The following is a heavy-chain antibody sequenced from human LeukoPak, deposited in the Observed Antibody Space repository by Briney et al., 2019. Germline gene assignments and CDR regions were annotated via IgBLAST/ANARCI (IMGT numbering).Heavy chain of an antibody. J-gene: IGHJ4*02. CDR3: AKHPGEGYFDSSGYYHYYFDY. V-gene: IGHV3-23*01. D-gene: IGHD3-22*01. Sequence: GGSLRLSCAASGLTFTNYAMSWVRQAPGKGLEWVSAIRGRGGSTYYADSVKGRFTIFRDNSKNTLYLQMNSLRAEDTAVYYCAKHPGEGYFDSSGYYHYYFDYWGQGTLVTVSS. CDR1: GLTFTNYA. CDR2: IRGRGGST.